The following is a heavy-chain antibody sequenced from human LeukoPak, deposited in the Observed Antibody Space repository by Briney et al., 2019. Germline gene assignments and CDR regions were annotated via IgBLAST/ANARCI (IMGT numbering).Heavy chain of an antibody. CDR1: GFTFSSYG. J-gene: IGHJ3*02. V-gene: IGHV3-30*02. D-gene: IGHD3-3*01. CDR3: AIDLLEWLSLEDAFDI. Sequence: GGSLRLSCAASGFTFSSYGMHWVCRAPGKGLEWVAFIRYDGSNKYYADSVKGRFTISRDNSKNTLYLQMNSLRAEDTAVYYCAIDLLEWLSLEDAFDIWGQGTMVTVSS. CDR2: IRYDGSNK.